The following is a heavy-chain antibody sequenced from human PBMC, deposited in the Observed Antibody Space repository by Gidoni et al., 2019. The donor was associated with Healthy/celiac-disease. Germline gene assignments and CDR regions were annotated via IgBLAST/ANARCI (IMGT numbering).Heavy chain of an antibody. CDR1: GGSFSGYY. D-gene: IGHD5-18*01. V-gene: IGHV4-34*01. CDR3: ARGRIQLWLYYFDY. CDR2: INQSGST. J-gene: IGHJ4*02. Sequence: QVQLQQWGAGLLQPSETLSLTCAVYGGSFSGYYWGWIRQPPGKGLEWIGEINQSGSTNYNPSLKSRVTISVDTSKNQFSLKLSSVTAADTAVYYCARGRIQLWLYYFDYWGQGTLVTVSS.